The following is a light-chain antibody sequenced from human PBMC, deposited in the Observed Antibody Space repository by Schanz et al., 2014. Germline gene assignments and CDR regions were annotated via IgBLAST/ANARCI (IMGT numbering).Light chain of an antibody. Sequence: QSALTQPASVSGSPGQSITISCTGTSSDVGGYNFVSWYQQHPGKAPKLMIYEVSNRPSGVPDRFSGSKSGNTASLTISGLQAEDEADYYCCSYAGSYTSLFGGGTKLTVL. J-gene: IGLJ2*01. CDR1: SSDVGGYNF. V-gene: IGLV2-11*01. CDR2: EVS. CDR3: CSYAGSYTSL.